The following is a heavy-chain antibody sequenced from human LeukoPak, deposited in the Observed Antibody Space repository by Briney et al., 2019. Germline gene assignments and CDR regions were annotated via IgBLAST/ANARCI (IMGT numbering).Heavy chain of an antibody. D-gene: IGHD2-8*01. CDR2: MNPNSGNT. J-gene: IGHJ4*02. CDR3: ARVMGYPNYFDY. V-gene: IGHV1-8*02. Sequence: ASVKVSCKASGYTFISYDINWVRQVTGQGLGWMGWMNPNSGNTGYAQKFQGRVTMTRDMSTSTVYMELSSLRSEDTAVYYCARVMGYPNYFDYWGQGTLVTVSS. CDR1: GYTFISYD.